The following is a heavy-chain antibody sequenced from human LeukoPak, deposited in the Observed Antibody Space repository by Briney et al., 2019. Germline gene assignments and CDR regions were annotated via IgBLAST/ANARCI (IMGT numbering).Heavy chain of an antibody. CDR3: AELGITMIGGV. Sequence: GGSLRLSCAASGFTFDDYAMSWVRQVPGKGLEWVSGINWNGDRTQYIDSVKGRFTMSRDNAKNSLYLQMNSLRAEDTAVYYCAELGITMIGGVWGKGTTVTISS. CDR2: INWNGDRT. D-gene: IGHD3-10*02. J-gene: IGHJ6*04. CDR1: GFTFDDYA. V-gene: IGHV3-20*04.